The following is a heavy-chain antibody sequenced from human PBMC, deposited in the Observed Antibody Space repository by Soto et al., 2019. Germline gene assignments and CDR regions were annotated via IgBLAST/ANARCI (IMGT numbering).Heavy chain of an antibody. J-gene: IGHJ4*02. CDR3: ARGSGYSYGPLDY. V-gene: IGHV3-48*01. CDR1: GFTFSSYS. CDR2: ISSSSSTI. Sequence: GGSLRLSCAASGFTFSSYSMNWVRQAPGKGLEWVSYISSSSSTIYYADSVKGRFTISRDNAKNSLYLQMNSLRAEDTAVYYCARGSGYSYGPLDYWGQGTLVTVSS. D-gene: IGHD5-18*01.